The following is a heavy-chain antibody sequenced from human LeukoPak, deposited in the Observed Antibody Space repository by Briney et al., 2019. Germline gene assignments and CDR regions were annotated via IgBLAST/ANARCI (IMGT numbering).Heavy chain of an antibody. Sequence: SETLSLTCTVSGGSISSSSYYWGWIRQPPGKGLEWIGSIYYSGSTYYNPSLKSRVTISVDTSKNQFSLKLSSVTAADTAVYYCARDTSGSSSTFDYWGQGTLVTVSS. CDR1: GGSISSSSYY. J-gene: IGHJ4*02. CDR2: IYYSGST. D-gene: IGHD1-26*01. CDR3: ARDTSGSSSTFDY. V-gene: IGHV4-39*07.